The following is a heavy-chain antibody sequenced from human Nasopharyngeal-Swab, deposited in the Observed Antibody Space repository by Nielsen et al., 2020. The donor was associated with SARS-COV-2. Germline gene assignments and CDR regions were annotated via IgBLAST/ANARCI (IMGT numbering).Heavy chain of an antibody. J-gene: IGHJ5*02. Sequence: WIRQPPGKGLEWIGYIYYSGSTNYNPSLKSRVTISVDTSKNQFSLKLSSVTAADTAVYYCARGPEYYGFWSGYYSWCDPWGQGTLVTVSS. CDR3: ARGPEYYGFWSGYYSWCDP. D-gene: IGHD3-3*01. V-gene: IGHV4-59*01. CDR2: IYYSGST.